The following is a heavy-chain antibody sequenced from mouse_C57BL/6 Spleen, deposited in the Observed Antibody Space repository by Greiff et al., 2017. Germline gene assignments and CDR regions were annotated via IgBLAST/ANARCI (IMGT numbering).Heavy chain of an antibody. CDR1: GYSFTGYY. CDR3: ASIYYEYGDY. CDR2: IHPSTGGT. Sequence: DVKLQESGPELVKPGASVKISCKASGYSFTGYYMNWVKQSPEKSLEWIGEIHPSTGGTTYNQKFKTQATFTIDKSSRTAYIQLKSLTSEDSAVYYCASIYYEYGDYWGQGTTLTVSS. J-gene: IGHJ2*01. D-gene: IGHD2-4*01. V-gene: IGHV1-42*01.